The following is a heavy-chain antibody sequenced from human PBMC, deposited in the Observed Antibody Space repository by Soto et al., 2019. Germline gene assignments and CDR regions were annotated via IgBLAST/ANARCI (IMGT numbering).Heavy chain of an antibody. CDR2: IYYSGTT. D-gene: IGHD1-26*01. J-gene: IGHJ4*02. CDR1: GASISSSSYY. Sequence: SETLSLTCTVSGASISSSSYYWGWIRQPPGKGLEWIASIYYSGTTYYNTSLKSRVTISVDTSKNQLSLRLTSVTAAGTAVYYCAGGNSGSSLAYWGQGTLVTVSS. V-gene: IGHV4-39*01. CDR3: AGGNSGSSLAY.